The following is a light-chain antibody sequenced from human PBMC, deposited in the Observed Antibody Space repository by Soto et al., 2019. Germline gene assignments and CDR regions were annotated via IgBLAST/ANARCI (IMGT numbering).Light chain of an antibody. CDR3: HQYDSSPLT. CDR1: QSVSSSY. J-gene: IGKJ4*01. Sequence: EIVVTQSPGTLSLSPGERATLSCRASQSVSSSYLAWYQQKPGQAPRILSYGASSRATGIPDRFSGSGSGTDFTLTISGLEPEDFAVYYCHQYDSSPLTFGGGTEVEIK. CDR2: GAS. V-gene: IGKV3-20*01.